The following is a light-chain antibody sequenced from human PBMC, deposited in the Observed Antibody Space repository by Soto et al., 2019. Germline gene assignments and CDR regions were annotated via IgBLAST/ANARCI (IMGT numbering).Light chain of an antibody. J-gene: IGKJ2*01. V-gene: IGKV3-15*01. CDR2: DAS. Sequence: EIVMTQSPATLSVSPGERATLSCRASQSISTNLAWYHQKPGQAPRLLIYDASTRASGIPARISGSGSGTEFTLTISSLQSEDFVVYFCQQYNNWPRTFSQGTKLEIK. CDR1: QSISTN. CDR3: QQYNNWPRT.